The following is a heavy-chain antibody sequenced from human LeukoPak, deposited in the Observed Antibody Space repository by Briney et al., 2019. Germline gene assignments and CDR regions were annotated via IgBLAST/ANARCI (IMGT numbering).Heavy chain of an antibody. CDR2: INPSGGST. V-gene: IGHV1-46*01. D-gene: IGHD6-19*01. CDR1: GYTFTSYY. J-gene: IGHJ4*02. Sequence: ASVKVSCKASGYTFTSYYMHWVRQAPGQGLEWMGIINPSGGSTSYAQKFQGRVTMTRDTSTSTVYMELSSLRSEDTAVYYCARVSSGLERWYHFDYWGQGTLVTVSS. CDR3: ARVSSGLERWYHFDY.